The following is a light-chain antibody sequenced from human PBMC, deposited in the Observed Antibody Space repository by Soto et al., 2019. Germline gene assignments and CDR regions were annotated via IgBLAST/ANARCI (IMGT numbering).Light chain of an antibody. V-gene: IGKV1-5*03. CDR3: QQYNSYST. J-gene: IGKJ2*01. Sequence: DIQMTQSPSTLSASVGERVTITCRARQNISSWLAWYQQKPGKAPKLLIYKASSLESGVPSRFSGSGSGTEFTLTIISLQPDDFATYYCQQYNSYSTFGQGTKLEIK. CDR1: QNISSW. CDR2: KAS.